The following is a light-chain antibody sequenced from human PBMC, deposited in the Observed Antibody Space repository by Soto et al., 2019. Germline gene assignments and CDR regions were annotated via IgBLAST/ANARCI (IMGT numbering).Light chain of an antibody. CDR3: KHYNGCVKT. Sequence: IVMTQSPATLSMSPGERATLSCRASQSVNTNLAWYQQNPGQAPRLLIYGASTRATGVPARFSGSGSETEFTLTISSLHSEDFSVHYYKHYNGCVKTFGQGTKLEIK. J-gene: IGKJ2*01. CDR1: QSVNTN. CDR2: GAS. V-gene: IGKV3-15*01.